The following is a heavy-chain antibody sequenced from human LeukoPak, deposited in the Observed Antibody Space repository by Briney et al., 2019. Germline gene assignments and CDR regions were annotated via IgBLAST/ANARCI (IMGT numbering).Heavy chain of an antibody. CDR3: ARDTYSGSYYFDY. Sequence: SQTLSLTCTVSGGSISSGSYYWSWIRQPAGKGLEWIGRIYTSGTTNYNPSLKSRVIISVDTSKNQFSLKLSSVTAADTAVYYCARDTYSGSYYFDYWGQGTLVTVSS. CDR2: IYTSGTT. CDR1: GGSISSGSYY. V-gene: IGHV4-61*02. J-gene: IGHJ4*02. D-gene: IGHD1-26*01.